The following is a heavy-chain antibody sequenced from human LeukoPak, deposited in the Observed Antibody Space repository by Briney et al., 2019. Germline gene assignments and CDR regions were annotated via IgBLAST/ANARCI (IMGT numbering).Heavy chain of an antibody. J-gene: IGHJ4*02. CDR3: ARDRRWLHLPLLDY. V-gene: IGHV3-48*03. CDR1: GFMFSSYE. Sequence: GGSLRLSCAASGFMFSSYEMNWFRQAPAKGLEWVSYISSSGNTIYYADSVKGRFAISRDNAKNSLYLQMNSLRAEDTAVYYCARDRRWLHLPLLDYWGQGNLVTVSS. CDR2: ISSSGNTI. D-gene: IGHD5-24*01.